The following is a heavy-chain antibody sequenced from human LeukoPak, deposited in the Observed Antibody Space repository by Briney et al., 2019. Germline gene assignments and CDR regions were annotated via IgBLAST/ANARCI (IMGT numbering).Heavy chain of an antibody. J-gene: IGHJ4*02. CDR2: INTDGSVT. D-gene: IGHD3-10*01. CDR1: GFTFSNYW. V-gene: IGHV3-74*01. Sequence: GGSLRLSCAASGFTFSNYWMHWVRQAPGKGLVWVSRINTDGSVTTYADSVKGRFTSYRDNAKNTLYLEMNSLRAEDTAVYYCLRGSLEYWGQGTLVTVSS. CDR3: LRGSLEY.